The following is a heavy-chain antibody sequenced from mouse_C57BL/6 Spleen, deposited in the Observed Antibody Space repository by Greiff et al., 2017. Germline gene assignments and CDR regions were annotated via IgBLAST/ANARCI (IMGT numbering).Heavy chain of an antibody. CDR3: ARWKSNYCAMDD. J-gene: IGHJ4*01. CDR1: GYTFTDYN. CDR2: INPNNGGT. V-gene: IGHV1-18*01. Sequence: VQLQQSGPELVKPGASVKIPCKASGYTFTDYNMDWVKQSHGKSLEWIGDINPNNGGTIYNQKFKGKATLTVDKSSSTAYMELRSLTSEDTAVYYCARWKSNYCAMDDWGQGTSVTVSS. D-gene: IGHD2-5*01.